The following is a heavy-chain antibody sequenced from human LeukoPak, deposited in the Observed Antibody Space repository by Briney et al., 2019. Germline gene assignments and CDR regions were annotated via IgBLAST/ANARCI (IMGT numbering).Heavy chain of an antibody. CDR1: GFTFSSCS. V-gene: IGHV3-21*01. CDR2: ISSSSSYI. D-gene: IGHD3-22*01. Sequence: GGSLRLSCAASGFTFSSCSMNWVRQAPGKGLEWVSSISSSSSYIYYADSVKGRFTISRDNAKNSLYLQMNSLRAEDTAVYYCARDSSGYYQNAFDIWGQGTMVTVSS. J-gene: IGHJ3*02. CDR3: ARDSSGYYQNAFDI.